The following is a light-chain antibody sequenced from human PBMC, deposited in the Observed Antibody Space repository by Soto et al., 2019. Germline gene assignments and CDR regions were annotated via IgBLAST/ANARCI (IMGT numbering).Light chain of an antibody. Sequence: AIQLTQSPSSLSASVGDRVTITCRASQGISSALAWYQQKPGKAPKLLIYDASSLESGVPSRFSGSGSGTDFTLTISSLQPEDFATDYCQQFNNYPRLTFGGGTKVEIK. J-gene: IGKJ4*01. CDR3: QQFNNYPRLT. CDR1: QGISSA. CDR2: DAS. V-gene: IGKV1D-13*01.